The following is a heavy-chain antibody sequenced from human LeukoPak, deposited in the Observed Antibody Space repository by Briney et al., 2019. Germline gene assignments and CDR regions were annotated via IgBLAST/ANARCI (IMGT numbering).Heavy chain of an antibody. CDR2: IYSGGNT. J-gene: IGHJ4*02. D-gene: IGHD1-7*01. CDR3: ARAYDWNYLY. V-gene: IGHV3-66*01. Sequence: GGSLRLSCAASGFSVSNNYMSWVRQAPGKGLEWVSVIYSGGNTFYADSVKGRFTISRDNSKNTLSLQMNNLRAEDTAVYYCARAYDWNYLYWGQGTLVTVPS. CDR1: GFSVSNNY.